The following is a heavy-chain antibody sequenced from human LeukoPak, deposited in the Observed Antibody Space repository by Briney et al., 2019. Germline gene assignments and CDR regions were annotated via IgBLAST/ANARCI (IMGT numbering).Heavy chain of an antibody. CDR3: ATFRAFAEPPSS. Sequence: PSETLSLTCTVSGGSVSSTNYWAWIRQPPGKGLEWIAGIYHSGTTYYNPSLKGRVIISVDTSKNHFSLRLTSVTAADTAVYYCATFRAFAEPPSSWGPGTLVTVSS. CDR1: GGSVSSTNY. J-gene: IGHJ5*02. CDR2: IYHSGTT. D-gene: IGHD1-26*01. V-gene: IGHV4-39*02.